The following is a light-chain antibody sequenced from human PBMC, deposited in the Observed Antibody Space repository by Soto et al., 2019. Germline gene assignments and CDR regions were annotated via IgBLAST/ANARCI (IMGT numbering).Light chain of an antibody. CDR2: DAS. CDR1: QSVSSY. Sequence: EIVLTQSPATLSLSPGERATLSCRASQSVSSYLAWYQQKPGQAPRLLIYDASNRATGIPARFSGSGSGTEFTLTISRLQSEDFAVYYCQKYNNWPPITFGQGTRLEIK. J-gene: IGKJ5*01. V-gene: IGKV3-11*01. CDR3: QKYNNWPPIT.